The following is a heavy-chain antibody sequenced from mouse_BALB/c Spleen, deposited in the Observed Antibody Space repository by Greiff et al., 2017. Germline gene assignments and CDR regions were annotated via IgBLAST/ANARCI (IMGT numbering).Heavy chain of an antibody. CDR2: ISSGGSYT. CDR1: GFTFSSYA. D-gene: IGHD2-1*01. V-gene: IGHV5-9-4*01. J-gene: IGHJ2*01. Sequence: DVKLVESGGGLVKPGGSLKLSCAASGFTFSSYAMSWVRQSPEKRLEWVAEISSGGSYTYYPDTVTGRFTISRDNAKNTLYLEMSSLRSEDTAMYYCARDKGNYYIDYWGQGTTLTVSS. CDR3: ARDKGNYYIDY.